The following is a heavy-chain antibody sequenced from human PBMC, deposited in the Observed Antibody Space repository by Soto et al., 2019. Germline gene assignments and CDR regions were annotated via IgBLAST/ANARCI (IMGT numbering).Heavy chain of an antibody. CDR1: GFTFSTYA. V-gene: IGHV3-23*01. D-gene: IGHD5-12*01. CDR2: ITGNGGST. J-gene: IGHJ4*02. Sequence: EVQLLESGGGLVQPGGSLRLSCAASGFTFSTYALSWVRQAPGKGLEWVSAITGNGGSTYYADSVKGRFTISRDNSKNTLYLQMNSLRAEDTAVYYCAKNSAATIRVGYDCWGQGTLVTVSS. CDR3: AKNSAATIRVGYDC.